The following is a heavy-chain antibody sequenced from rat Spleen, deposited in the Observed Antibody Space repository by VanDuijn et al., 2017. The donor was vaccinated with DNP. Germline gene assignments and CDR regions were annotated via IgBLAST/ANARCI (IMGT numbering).Heavy chain of an antibody. V-gene: IGHV5-31*01. CDR1: GFTFSSNW. CDR3: ARHNSGYFDY. CDR2: ITNTGGST. Sequence: EVQLVESGGGLVQPGSPLKLSCAASGFTFSSNWLNWIRQAPGKGLEWVATITNTGGSTYYPDSVKGRFSLSRDNAKSTLYLQVNSLRSEETATYYCARHNSGYFDYWGQGVMVTVSS. D-gene: IGHD4-3*01. J-gene: IGHJ2*01.